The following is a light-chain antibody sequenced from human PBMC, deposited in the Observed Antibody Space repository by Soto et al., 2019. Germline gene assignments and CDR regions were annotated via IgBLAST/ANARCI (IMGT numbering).Light chain of an antibody. CDR3: CSYVGRNTYV. Sequence: QSALTQPRSASGSPRQSITISCTGTSSDVGGYNYVSWYQQHPAKAPKLIIFDVSKRPSGVPNRFSGSKSGNTASLTISGLRAEDEADYYCCSYVGRNTYVFGTGTKVTVL. V-gene: IGLV2-11*01. CDR1: SSDVGGYNY. CDR2: DVS. J-gene: IGLJ1*01.